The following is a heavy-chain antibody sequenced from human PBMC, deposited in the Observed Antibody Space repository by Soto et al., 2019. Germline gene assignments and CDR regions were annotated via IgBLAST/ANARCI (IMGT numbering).Heavy chain of an antibody. V-gene: IGHV1-3*01. CDR2: INAGNGNT. Sequence: ASVKVSCKASGYTFTSYAMHWVRQAPGQRLEWMGWINAGNGNTKYSQKFQGRVTITRDTSASTAYMERSSLRSEDTAVYYCARRRGRSSSAWTSSDYWGQGTLVTVSS. J-gene: IGHJ4*02. D-gene: IGHD6-6*01. CDR3: ARRRGRSSSAWTSSDY. CDR1: GYTFTSYA.